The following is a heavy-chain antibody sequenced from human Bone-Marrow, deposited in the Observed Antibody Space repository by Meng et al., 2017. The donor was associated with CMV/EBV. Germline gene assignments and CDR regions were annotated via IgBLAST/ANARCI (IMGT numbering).Heavy chain of an antibody. CDR2: FDPKDGET. D-gene: IGHD1-26*01. J-gene: IGHJ6*02. V-gene: IGHV1-24*01. CDR3: ATGYPGGYYGMDV. CDR1: GYTFTSYD. Sequence: ASVKVSCKASGYTFTSYDINWVRQATGQGLEWMGGFDPKDGETIYAQKFQGRVTMTEDTSTDTAYMELSSLRSEDTAVYYCATGYPGGYYGMDVWGQGTTVTVSS.